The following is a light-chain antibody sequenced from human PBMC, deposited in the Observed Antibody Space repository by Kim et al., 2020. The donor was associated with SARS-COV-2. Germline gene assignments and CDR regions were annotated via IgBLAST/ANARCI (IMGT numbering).Light chain of an antibody. CDR1: QRISTY. J-gene: IGKJ4*01. CDR2: AAS. CDR3: QQSHTTPLLT. V-gene: IGKV1-39*01. Sequence: DIQMTQSSSSLAASVGDRVTIACRASQRISTYLNWYQQKPGKAPKLLIYAASTLQSGVPSRFSGSGSGTDFTLTISSLQPEDFATYYCQQSHTTPLLTFGGGTKVDIK.